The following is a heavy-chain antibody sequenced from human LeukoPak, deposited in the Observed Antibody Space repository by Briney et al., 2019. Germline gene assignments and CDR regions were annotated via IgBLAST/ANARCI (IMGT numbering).Heavy chain of an antibody. CDR3: EASWHY. CDR1: GFTFSSNG. Sequence: GGSLRLSCAASGFTFSSNGMHWVRQAPGKGLEWVATISYDEKNTYYADSVKGRVTISRDNSKDTLFLQMNSLKIEDTAIYYCEASWHYWGQGTLVTVSS. J-gene: IGHJ4*02. V-gene: IGHV3-30*03. CDR2: ISYDEKNT.